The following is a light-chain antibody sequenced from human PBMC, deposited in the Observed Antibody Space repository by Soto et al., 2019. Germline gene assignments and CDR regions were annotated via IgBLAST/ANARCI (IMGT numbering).Light chain of an antibody. CDR3: QQHYSNIHT. J-gene: IGKJ1*01. CDR1: QSVLYSSNNKNY. Sequence: DIVMTQSPASLAVSLGERATINCKSSQSVLYSSNNKNYLAWYQQRPGQPPKMLISWASTRESGVPDRFSGSVSGTDFPLTISSLQAEDVAVYYCQQHYSNIHTFGEGTKVEIK. CDR2: WAS. V-gene: IGKV4-1*01.